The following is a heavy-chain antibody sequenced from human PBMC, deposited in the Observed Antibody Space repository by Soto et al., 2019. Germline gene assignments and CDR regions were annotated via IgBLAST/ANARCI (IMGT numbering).Heavy chain of an antibody. CDR3: ARDQGWYGRGDYGMDV. J-gene: IGHJ6*02. CDR2: ISYDGSNK. D-gene: IGHD6-19*01. CDR1: GFTFSSYA. V-gene: IGHV3-30-3*01. Sequence: QVQLVESGGGVVQPGRSLRLSCAASGFTFSSYAMHWVRQAPGKGLEWVAVISYDGSNKYYADSVKGRFTISRDNSKNTLYLQMNSLRAEDTAVYYCARDQGWYGRGDYGMDVWGQGTTVTVSS.